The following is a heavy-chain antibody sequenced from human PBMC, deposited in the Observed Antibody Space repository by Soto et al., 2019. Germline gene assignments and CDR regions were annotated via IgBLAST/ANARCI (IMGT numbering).Heavy chain of an antibody. V-gene: IGHV4-31*03. CDR1: GGSTDSGSYF. CDR2: IYSSGNT. CDR3: ARGVTSTGWFDP. Sequence: SETLSLTCTVSGGSTDSGSYFWSWIRQHPQKGLEWIGYIYSSGNTYYNAFFRSRVSISPDTSRNQFSLKLHSVTAADTAVYYCARGVTSTGWFDPWGQGFLVTVSS. J-gene: IGHJ5*02. D-gene: IGHD3-10*01.